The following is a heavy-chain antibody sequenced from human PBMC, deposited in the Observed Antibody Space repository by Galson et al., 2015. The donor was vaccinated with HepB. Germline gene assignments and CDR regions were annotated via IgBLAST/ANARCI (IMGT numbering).Heavy chain of an antibody. V-gene: IGHV5-10-1*01. CDR3: ARQGSGWYSGGNWFDS. CDR1: GYKFRSYS. CDR2: IDPSNSYS. Sequence: QSGAEVTKPGESLRISCEASGYKFRSYSITWVRQMPEKGLEWMGRIDPSNSYSNYSPSFQGHVTMSVDKSINTAYLQWSSLKASDTATYYCARQGSGWYSGGNWFDSWGQGTQVTVSS. J-gene: IGHJ5*01. D-gene: IGHD6-19*01.